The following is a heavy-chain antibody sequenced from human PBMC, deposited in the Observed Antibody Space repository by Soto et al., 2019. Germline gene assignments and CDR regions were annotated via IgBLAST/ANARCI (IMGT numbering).Heavy chain of an antibody. CDR2: IYHSGGT. CDR3: ARDSRSGYYLEY. Sequence: QLQLRESGSGLVKPSQTLSLTCTVSGDSISSGGYSWNWIRQPPGKGLEWIGYIYHSGGTDYNPSLKSRVTSTVDSANNQFSLKLRSVTAADTAVYYCARDSRSGYYLEYWGQGTLVTVSS. CDR1: GDSISSGGYS. V-gene: IGHV4-30-2*01. J-gene: IGHJ4*02. D-gene: IGHD3-22*01.